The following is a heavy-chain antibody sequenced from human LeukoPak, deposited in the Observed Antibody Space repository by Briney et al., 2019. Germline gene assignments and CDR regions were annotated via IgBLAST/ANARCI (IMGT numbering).Heavy chain of an antibody. CDR1: GLTFRIYW. CDR2: IKSDGST. J-gene: IGHJ1*01. V-gene: IGHV3-74*01. Sequence: PGGSETLPCGAWGLTFRIYWVHWVREATGKGLVGVSRIKSDGSTNYADSVKGRFTITRDNAKNTVSLQMNSLRDEDTGVYYCARAPSEIGGYYPEYFRHWGQGTLVTVSS. CDR3: ARAPSEIGGYYPEYFRH. D-gene: IGHD3-22*01.